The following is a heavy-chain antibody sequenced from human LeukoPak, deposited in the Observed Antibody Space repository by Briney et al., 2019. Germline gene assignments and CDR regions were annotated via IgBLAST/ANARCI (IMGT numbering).Heavy chain of an antibody. CDR2: IYSGGST. J-gene: IGHJ4*02. V-gene: IGHV3-53*01. CDR1: GFTFNNYA. Sequence: PGGSLRLSCAASGFTFNNYAMSWVRQAPGKGLEWVSVIYSGGSTYYADSVKGRFTISRDNSKNTLYLQMNSLRAEDTAVYYCARGSAGVLRYFDWLFTFDYWGQGTLVTVSS. D-gene: IGHD3-9*01. CDR3: ARGSAGVLRYFDWLFTFDY.